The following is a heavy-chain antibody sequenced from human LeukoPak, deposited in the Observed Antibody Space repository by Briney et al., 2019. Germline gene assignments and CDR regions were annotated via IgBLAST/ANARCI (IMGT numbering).Heavy chain of an antibody. J-gene: IGHJ4*02. V-gene: IGHV3-9*01. Sequence: GRSLRLSCAASGFTFDDYAMHWVRQAPGKGLEWASGISWNSGSIGYADSVKGRFTISRDNAKNSLYLQMNSLRAEDTALYYCAKAFDPLIAAAAIHFDYWGQGTLVTVSS. CDR1: GFTFDDYA. CDR3: AKAFDPLIAAAAIHFDY. CDR2: ISWNSGSI. D-gene: IGHD6-13*01.